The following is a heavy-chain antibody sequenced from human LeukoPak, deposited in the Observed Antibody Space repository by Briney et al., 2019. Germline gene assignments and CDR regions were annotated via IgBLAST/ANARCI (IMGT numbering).Heavy chain of an antibody. CDR3: ARHETDSGSYPGDAYYLDY. J-gene: IGHJ4*02. Sequence: GESLKISCKGSGYSFTSYWIGWVRQMPGKGLEWMGIIYPGNSDTRYSPSFQGQVTISADKSINTAYLQWSSLKASDTAMYFCARHETDSGSYPGDAYYLDYWGQGTLVTVSS. CDR2: IYPGNSDT. CDR1: GYSFTSYW. V-gene: IGHV5-51*01. D-gene: IGHD1-26*01.